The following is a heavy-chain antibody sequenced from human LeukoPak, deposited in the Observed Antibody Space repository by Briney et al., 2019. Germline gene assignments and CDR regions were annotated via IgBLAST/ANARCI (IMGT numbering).Heavy chain of an antibody. Sequence: PSETLSLTCTVSGGSISSGSYYWGWIRQPPGKGLEWIGSIYYSGSTYYNPSLKSRVTISVDTSKNQFSLKLSSVTAADTAEYYCASTPASIVLMVYATDDYWGQGTLVTVSS. CDR3: ASTPASIVLMVYATDDY. CDR1: GGSISSGSYY. CDR2: IYYSGST. D-gene: IGHD2-8*01. V-gene: IGHV4-39*01. J-gene: IGHJ4*02.